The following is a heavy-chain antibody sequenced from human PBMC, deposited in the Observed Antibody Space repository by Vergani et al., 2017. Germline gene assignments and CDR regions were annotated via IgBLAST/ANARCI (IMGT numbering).Heavy chain of an antibody. CDR1: GFTFSSYA. CDR3: AKTLTVTYSSSWYAGDDAFDI. Sequence: EVQLLESGGGLVQPGGSLRLSCAASGFTFSSYAMSWVRQAPGKGLEWVSAISGSGGSTYYADSVKGRFTISRDKSKNTLYLQMNSLRAEDTAVYYCAKTLTVTYSSSWYAGDDAFDIWGQGTMVTVSS. CDR2: ISGSGGST. D-gene: IGHD6-13*01. V-gene: IGHV3-23*01. J-gene: IGHJ3*02.